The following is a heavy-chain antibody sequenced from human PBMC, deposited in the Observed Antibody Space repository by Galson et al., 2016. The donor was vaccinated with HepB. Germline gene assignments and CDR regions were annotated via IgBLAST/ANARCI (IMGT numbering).Heavy chain of an antibody. CDR3: ARGYYDNSFDY. J-gene: IGHJ4*02. Sequence: SLRLSCAASGFKLSHYAMHWVRQGPDKGLEWVAGISWDGTNIDYADSVKGRSTITRDNDRTSLYLQMSSLRDEDTAVYYCARGYYDNSFDYLGQGALVTVSS. CDR2: ISWDGTNI. CDR1: GFKLSHYA. D-gene: IGHD3-9*01. V-gene: IGHV3-9*01.